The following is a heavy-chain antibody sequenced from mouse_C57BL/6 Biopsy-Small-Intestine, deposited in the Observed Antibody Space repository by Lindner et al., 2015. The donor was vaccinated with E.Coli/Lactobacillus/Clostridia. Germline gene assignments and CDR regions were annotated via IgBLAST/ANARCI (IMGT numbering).Heavy chain of an antibody. J-gene: IGHJ4*01. CDR1: GYTFTGYY. Sequence: SVKVSCKASGYTFTGYYLHWVRQSSRLGLEWLGRINPNTGDTDFSQRFQDRLTMTRDTSIRTAYMELSRLRFDDAALYYCARTGGQELGKFMVSAVGYYYYAMDVWGQGTTVTVSS. D-gene: IGHD6-1*01. CDR2: INPNTGDT. CDR3: ARTGGQELGKFMVSAVGYYYYAMDV. V-gene: IGHV1S29*02.